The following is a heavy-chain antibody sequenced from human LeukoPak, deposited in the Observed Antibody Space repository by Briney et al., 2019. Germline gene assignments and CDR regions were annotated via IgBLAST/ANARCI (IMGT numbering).Heavy chain of an antibody. CDR1: GFTFSNYG. CDR2: ISYDGSNK. CDR3: AKEEVEYDSSGPTPGY. V-gene: IGHV3-30*18. J-gene: IGHJ4*02. Sequence: GGSLRLSCAASGFTFSNYGMHWVRQAPGKGLEWVAVISYDGSNKYYADSVKGRFTISRDNSKNTLYLQMNSLRAEDTAVYYCAKEEVEYDSSGPTPGYWGQGTLVTVSS. D-gene: IGHD3-22*01.